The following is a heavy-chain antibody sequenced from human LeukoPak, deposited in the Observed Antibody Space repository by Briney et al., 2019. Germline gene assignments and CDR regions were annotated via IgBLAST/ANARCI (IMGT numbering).Heavy chain of an antibody. J-gene: IGHJ6*02. D-gene: IGHD3-22*01. Sequence: GESLKISCKGSGYSFTDFWIAWVRQMPGRGLGWMGIIYPGDSNTKYSPSFQGQVTISADKSLSTAYLQWSSLKASDTAIYFCARLKFMNYYDNSGSGMDVWGQGTTVTVSS. CDR1: GYSFTDFW. V-gene: IGHV5-51*01. CDR3: ARLKFMNYYDNSGSGMDV. CDR2: IYPGDSNT.